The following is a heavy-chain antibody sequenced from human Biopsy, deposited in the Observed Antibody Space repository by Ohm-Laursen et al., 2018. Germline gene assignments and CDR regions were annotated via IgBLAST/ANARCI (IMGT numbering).Heavy chain of an antibody. D-gene: IGHD3-16*01. CDR1: GGSFSGYY. V-gene: IGHV4-34*01. CDR3: ARLTGDYIWGNWRINHDPFDI. Sequence: LSLTCAVSGGSFSGYYWSWIRQTPGKGLEWIGEVSHSGSTNYNPSLKSRVTISVDTSKNQFSLNLSSVTAADTAVYYCARLTGDYIWGNWRINHDPFDIWDQGTSVTVSS. CDR2: VSHSGST. J-gene: IGHJ3*02.